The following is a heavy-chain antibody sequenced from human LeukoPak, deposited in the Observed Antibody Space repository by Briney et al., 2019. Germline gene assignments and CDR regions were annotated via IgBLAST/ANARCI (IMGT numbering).Heavy chain of an antibody. CDR1: GYTFTSYG. Sequence: GASVKVSCKASGYTFTSYGISWVRQAPGQGLEWTGWISAYNGNTNYAQKLQGRVTMTTDTSTSTAYMELRSLRADDTAVYYCARAVPDYFYGMDVWGQGTTVTVSS. CDR3: ARAVPDYFYGMDV. J-gene: IGHJ6*02. V-gene: IGHV1-18*01. CDR2: ISAYNGNT.